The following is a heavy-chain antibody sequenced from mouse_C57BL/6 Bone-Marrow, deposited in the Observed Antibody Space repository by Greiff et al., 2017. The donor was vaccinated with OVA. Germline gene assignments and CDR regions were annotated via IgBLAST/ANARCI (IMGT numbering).Heavy chain of an antibody. CDR1: GFPFRSYT. Sequence: EVKLVESGGGLVKPGGSLQLSCAASGFPFRSYTMSWVRQTPEKRLEWVATISGGGGNTYYPDSVKGRFTISRDNAKNTLYLQMSSLRSEDTAWYYCARQIYYDYDGAYWGQGTLVTVSA. V-gene: IGHV5-9*01. CDR2: ISGGGGNT. CDR3: ARQIYYDYDGAY. D-gene: IGHD2-4*01. J-gene: IGHJ3*01.